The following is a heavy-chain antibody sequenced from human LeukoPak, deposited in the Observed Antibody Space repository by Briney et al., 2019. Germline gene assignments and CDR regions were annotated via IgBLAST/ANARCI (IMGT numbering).Heavy chain of an antibody. V-gene: IGHV3-53*01. Sequence: SGGSLRLSCAASGFTVSSNYMSWVRQAPGKGLEWVSVIYSGGATFYADSVKGRFTISRDDSKNTLYLQMNNLRAEDTAVYYCARPHDYGDYFYFDYWGQGTLVTVSS. CDR1: GFTVSSNY. CDR3: ARPHDYGDYFYFDY. J-gene: IGHJ4*02. CDR2: IYSGGAT. D-gene: IGHD4-17*01.